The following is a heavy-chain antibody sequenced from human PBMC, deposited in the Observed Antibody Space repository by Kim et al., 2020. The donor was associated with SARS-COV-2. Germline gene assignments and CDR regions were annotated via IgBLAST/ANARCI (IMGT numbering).Heavy chain of an antibody. CDR2: IWYDGSNK. V-gene: IGHV3-33*01. J-gene: IGHJ4*02. D-gene: IGHD3-10*01. CDR1: GFTFSSYG. Sequence: GGSLRLSCAASGFTFSSYGMHWVRQAPGKGLEWVAVIWYDGSNKYYADSVKGRFTISRDNSKNTLYLQMNSLRAEDTAVYYCARDSAGYYYGYPGYWGQGTLVTVSS. CDR3: ARDSAGYYYGYPGY.